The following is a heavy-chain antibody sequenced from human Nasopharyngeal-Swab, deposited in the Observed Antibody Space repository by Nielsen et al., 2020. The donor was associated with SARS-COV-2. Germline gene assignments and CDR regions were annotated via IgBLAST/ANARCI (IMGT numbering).Heavy chain of an antibody. CDR1: GYTFTGYY. CDR2: INPNSGGT. D-gene: IGHD5-12*01. J-gene: IGHJ5*02. Sequence: ASVKVSCKASGYTFTGYYMHWVRQAPGQGLEWMGWINPNSGGTNYAQKFQGRVTMNRDPSISTAYMELSRLRSDDTAVYYCARDGGYDPWFDPWGQGTLVTVSS. CDR3: ARDGGYDPWFDP. V-gene: IGHV1-2*02.